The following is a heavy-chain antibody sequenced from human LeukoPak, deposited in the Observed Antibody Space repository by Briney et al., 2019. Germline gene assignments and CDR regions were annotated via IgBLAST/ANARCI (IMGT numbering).Heavy chain of an antibody. CDR1: GITFSSYS. Sequence: PGGSLRLSCSAAGITFSSYSMHWVRQAPGRGLEWVSYISSSGTKIQYADSVKGRFTISRDNAKNSVLLQMNSLRAEDTAVYYCATVRDGYKYDGDYWGPGTRVTVSS. CDR3: ATVRDGYKYDGDY. D-gene: IGHD5-24*01. CDR2: ISSSGTKI. J-gene: IGHJ4*02. V-gene: IGHV3-48*04.